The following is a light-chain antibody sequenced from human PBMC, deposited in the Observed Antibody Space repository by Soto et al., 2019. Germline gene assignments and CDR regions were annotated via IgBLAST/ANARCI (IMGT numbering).Light chain of an antibody. Sequence: VLTQSPATLSLSPGERATLSCRASQSVSSYLAWYQQKPGQAPRLLIYGASTWATDVPDRFSGSGSGADFTLTISRLEPEDFATYYCLQHNSYPLTFGGGTKVDIK. CDR2: GAS. CDR3: LQHNSYPLT. CDR1: QSVSSY. V-gene: IGKV3-11*01. J-gene: IGKJ4*01.